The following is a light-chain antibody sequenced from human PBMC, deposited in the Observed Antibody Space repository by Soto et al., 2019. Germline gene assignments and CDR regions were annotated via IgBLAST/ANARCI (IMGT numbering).Light chain of an antibody. CDR3: QSYDSRLSEV. J-gene: IGLJ1*01. CDR1: SSNIGAGYD. V-gene: IGLV1-40*01. CDR2: GNS. Sequence: QSALTQPPSVSGAPGQRVTISCTGSSSNIGAGYDVHWYQQLPGTAPKLLIYGNSNRPSGVPDRFSGSKSGTSASLAITGLHDEDEADYYCQSYDSRLSEVFGTGTKLTVL.